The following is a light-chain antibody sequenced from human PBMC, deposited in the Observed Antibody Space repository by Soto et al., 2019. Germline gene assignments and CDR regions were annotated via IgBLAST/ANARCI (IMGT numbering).Light chain of an antibody. CDR1: SSNIGAGYD. J-gene: IGLJ2*01. Sequence: QSVLTQPPSVSRAPGQRVTISCTGSSSNIGAGYDVHWYQQLPGTAPKLLIYGNSNRPSGVPDRFSGSKSGTSASLAITGLQAEDEADYYCQSYDSSLSENVVFGGGTKLTVL. CDR3: QSYDSSLSENVV. CDR2: GNS. V-gene: IGLV1-40*01.